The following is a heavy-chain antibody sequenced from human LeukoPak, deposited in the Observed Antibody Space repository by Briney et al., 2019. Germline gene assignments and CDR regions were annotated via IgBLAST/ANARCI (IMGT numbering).Heavy chain of an antibody. V-gene: IGHV4-59*11. J-gene: IGHJ6*02. CDR3: ARDHKTTLKYYYYGMDV. D-gene: IGHD4-17*01. Sequence: SDTLSLTCTHSGGSISRHYWSLLRQPPGKPLEGTGDIYYSGSTNYNPPLKSRVTISLDTSKNQFSLQLSSVTAADTAVYYCARDHKTTLKYYYYGMDVWGQGTTVTVSS. CDR1: GGSISRHY. CDR2: IYYSGST.